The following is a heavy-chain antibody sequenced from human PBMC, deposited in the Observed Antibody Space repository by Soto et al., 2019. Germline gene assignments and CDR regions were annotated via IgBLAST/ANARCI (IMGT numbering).Heavy chain of an antibody. Sequence: PGGSLRLSCAASGFTFSSYGMHWVRQAPGKGLEWVAVISYDGSNKYYADSVKGRFTISRDNSKNTLYLQMNSLRAEDTAVYYCAKDRELWELQPWGQGTLVTVSS. CDR2: ISYDGSNK. V-gene: IGHV3-30*18. CDR3: AKDRELWELQP. D-gene: IGHD1-26*01. CDR1: GFTFSSYG. J-gene: IGHJ5*02.